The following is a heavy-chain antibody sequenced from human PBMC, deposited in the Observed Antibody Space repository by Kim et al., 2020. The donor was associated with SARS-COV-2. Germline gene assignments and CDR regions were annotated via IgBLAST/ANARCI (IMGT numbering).Heavy chain of an antibody. Sequence: YYADSVKGRVTISRDNSKNTLYLQMNSLRAEDTAVYYCARDSSTDAFDIWGQGTMVTVSS. J-gene: IGHJ3*02. CDR3: ARDSSTDAFDI. V-gene: IGHV3-53*01. D-gene: IGHD6-13*01.